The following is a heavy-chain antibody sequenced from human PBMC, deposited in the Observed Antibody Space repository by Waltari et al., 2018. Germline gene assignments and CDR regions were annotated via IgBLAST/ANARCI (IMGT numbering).Heavy chain of an antibody. V-gene: IGHV1-2*06. J-gene: IGHJ3*02. CDR2: INPNSGGT. D-gene: IGHD3-10*01. CDR1: GYTFTGYC. Sequence: QVQLVQSGAEVKKPGASVKVSCKASGYTFTGYCMHWVRQAPGQGLEWMGRINPNSGGTNYAQKFQGRVTMTRDTSISTAYMELSRLRSDDTAVYYCARVGYGSGSYYRDDAFDIWGQGTMVTVSS. CDR3: ARVGYGSGSYYRDDAFDI.